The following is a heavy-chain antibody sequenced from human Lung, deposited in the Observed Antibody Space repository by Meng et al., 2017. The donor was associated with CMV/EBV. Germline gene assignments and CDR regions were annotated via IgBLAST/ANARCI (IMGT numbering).Heavy chain of an antibody. CDR2: ISYVGDT. Sequence: SXTLSLTCPASGGSNSSGGYYWGWIRQPPGKGLDCIATISYVGDTHYDPSLKSRVTISVETVKKQVSLKLTSVTAADTAVYYCANGSGRYSSDAFDIWGQGXVVTVSS. V-gene: IGHV4-39*07. CDR3: ANGSGRYSSDAFDI. D-gene: IGHD1-26*01. CDR1: GGSNSSGGYY. J-gene: IGHJ3*02.